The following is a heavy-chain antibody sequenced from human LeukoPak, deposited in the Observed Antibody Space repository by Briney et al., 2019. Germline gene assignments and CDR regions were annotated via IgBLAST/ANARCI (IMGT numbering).Heavy chain of an antibody. J-gene: IGHJ3*02. D-gene: IGHD3-10*01. CDR3: AKDSRLRGPRDAFDI. CDR2: INWNSDNI. CDR1: GFTFSSYG. V-gene: IGHV3-9*01. Sequence: PGGSLRLSCAASGFTFSSYGMHWVRQPPGKGLEWVSGINWNSDNIGYADSVKGRFTISRDNAKNSLYLQMNSLRAEDTALYYCAKDSRLRGPRDAFDIWGQGTMVTVSS.